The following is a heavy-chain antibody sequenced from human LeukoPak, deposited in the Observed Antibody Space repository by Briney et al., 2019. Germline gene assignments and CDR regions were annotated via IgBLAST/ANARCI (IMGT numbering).Heavy chain of an antibody. CDR1: GVSISSYY. Sequence: PSETLSLTCTVSGVSISSYYWSWVRQPPGKGLEWIGYIYYSGSTNYNPSLKSGVTISVETSKNQFSLKLSSVTAADTAVYYCARGDYYGSGSYFFGYWGQGTLVTVSS. CDR2: IYYSGST. CDR3: ARGDYYGSGSYFFGY. J-gene: IGHJ4*02. V-gene: IGHV4-59*01. D-gene: IGHD3-10*01.